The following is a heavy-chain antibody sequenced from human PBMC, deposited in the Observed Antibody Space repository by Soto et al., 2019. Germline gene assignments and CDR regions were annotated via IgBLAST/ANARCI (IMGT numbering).Heavy chain of an antibody. CDR2: ISYDGSNK. D-gene: IGHD6-25*01. CDR3: TTSIKAKVSG. CDR1: GFTFSSYG. J-gene: IGHJ4*02. V-gene: IGHV3-30*03. Sequence: PGGSLRLSCAASGFTFSSYGMHWVRQAPGKGLEWVAVISYDGSNKYYADSVKGRFTISRDNSKNTLCLQMNSLRAEDTAVYYCTTSIKAKVSGWGQGTLVTVSS.